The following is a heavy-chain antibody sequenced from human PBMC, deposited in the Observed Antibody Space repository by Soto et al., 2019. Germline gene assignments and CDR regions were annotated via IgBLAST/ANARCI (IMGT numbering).Heavy chain of an antibody. Sequence: GASVKVSCKASGYTFTRHYMHWVRQAPGQGLEWMGWINGGNGNTKYSQKFQGRVTITRDTSASTAYMELSSLRSEDTAVYYCARDGPIYDILSARYFYGMDVWGQGTTVTVSS. CDR1: GYTFTRHY. D-gene: IGHD3-9*01. V-gene: IGHV1-3*01. CDR2: INGGNGNT. CDR3: ARDGPIYDILSARYFYGMDV. J-gene: IGHJ6*02.